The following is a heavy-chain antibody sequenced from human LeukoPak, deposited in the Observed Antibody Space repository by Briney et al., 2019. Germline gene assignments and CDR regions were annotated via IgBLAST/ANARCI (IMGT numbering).Heavy chain of an antibody. D-gene: IGHD3-10*01. Sequence: GGSLRLSCAASGFTLSSYEMNWVRQAPGKGLEWVSYISSSGSVIYYADSVKGRFTISRDNAKKSLYLQINSLRVEDTAVYYCARDGGSGSYYSDYWGQGTLVTVSS. CDR1: GFTLSSYE. CDR3: ARDGGSGSYYSDY. J-gene: IGHJ4*02. CDR2: ISSSGSVI. V-gene: IGHV3-48*03.